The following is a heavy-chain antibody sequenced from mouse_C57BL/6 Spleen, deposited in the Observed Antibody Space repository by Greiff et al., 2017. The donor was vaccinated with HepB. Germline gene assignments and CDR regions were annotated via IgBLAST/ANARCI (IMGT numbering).Heavy chain of an antibody. V-gene: IGHV1-69*01. D-gene: IGHD2-5*01. CDR1: GYTFTSYW. J-gene: IGHJ2*01. CDR2: IDPSDSYT. Sequence: VQLQQPGAELVMPGASVKLSCKASGYTFTSYWMHWVKQRPGQGLEWIGEIDPSDSYTNYNQKFKGKSTLTVDKSSSTAYMQLSSLTSEDSAVYYCAIGNYSNSFDYWGQGTTLTVSS. CDR3: AIGNYSNSFDY.